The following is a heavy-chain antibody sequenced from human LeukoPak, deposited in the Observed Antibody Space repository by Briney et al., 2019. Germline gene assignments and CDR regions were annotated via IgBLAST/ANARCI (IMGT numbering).Heavy chain of an antibody. CDR1: GFTFRGYT. CDR3: ARDGQGGETDAFDI. Sequence: GGSLRLSCAASGFTFRGYTMHWVRRAPGTGLEWVGLVTYDGSKKYYAESVKGRFTISRDNSENTLWPQMNSLGVEDTAVYYCARDGQGGETDAFDIWGQGTMVTVSS. V-gene: IGHV3-30-3*01. J-gene: IGHJ3*02. CDR2: VTYDGSKK. D-gene: IGHD3-16*01.